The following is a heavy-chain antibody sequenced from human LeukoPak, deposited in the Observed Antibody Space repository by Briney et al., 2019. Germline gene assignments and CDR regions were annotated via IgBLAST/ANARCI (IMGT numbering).Heavy chain of an antibody. V-gene: IGHV4-39*01. Sequence: SETLSLTCTVSGGSISSSSYYWGWIRQPPGKGLEWIGSIYYSGSTYYNPSLKSRVTISVDTSKNQFSLKLSSVTAADTAVYYCARHNWNCVPRCAFDIWGQGTMVTVSS. J-gene: IGHJ3*02. D-gene: IGHD1-7*01. CDR2: IYYSGST. CDR3: ARHNWNCVPRCAFDI. CDR1: GGSISSSSYY.